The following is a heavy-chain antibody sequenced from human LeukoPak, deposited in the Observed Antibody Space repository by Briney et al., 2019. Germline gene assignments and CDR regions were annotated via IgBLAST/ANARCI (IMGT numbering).Heavy chain of an antibody. Sequence: ASVKVSCKASGYTFTSYGISWVRQAPGQGLEWMGWISAYNGNTNYAQKLQGRVTMTTDTSTSTVYMELSSLRSEDTAVYYCARGCGGDCYPIYYYYYYMDVWGKGTTVTVSS. CDR3: ARGCGGDCYPIYYYYYYMDV. J-gene: IGHJ6*03. D-gene: IGHD2-21*01. V-gene: IGHV1-18*01. CDR2: ISAYNGNT. CDR1: GYTFTSYG.